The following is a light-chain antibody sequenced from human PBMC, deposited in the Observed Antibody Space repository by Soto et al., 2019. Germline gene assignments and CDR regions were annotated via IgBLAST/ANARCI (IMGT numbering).Light chain of an antibody. Sequence: EIVLTQSPATLSLSPGERATLSCRASQSVSSYLAWYQQKPGQAPRLLIYDASNRATGIPARFSGSGSGTDFTLTISSLEPEDFAVYYCQQRRNWPDTFCQGTQLEIK. V-gene: IGKV3-11*01. CDR2: DAS. J-gene: IGKJ5*01. CDR3: QQRRNWPDT. CDR1: QSVSSY.